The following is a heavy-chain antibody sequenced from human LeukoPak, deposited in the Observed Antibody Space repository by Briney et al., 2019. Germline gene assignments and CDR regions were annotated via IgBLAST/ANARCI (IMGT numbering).Heavy chain of an antibody. V-gene: IGHV3-23*01. D-gene: IGHD6-13*01. CDR1: GFNFRCFC. CDR3: ARDKAIAAAGTFDY. CDR2: ISGSGGST. J-gene: IGHJ4*02. Sequence: GGALRLSRAGSGFNFRCFCMNWVRPASGKGLEGVLAISGSGGSTYYPDSVKGRFTISRDNSKNTLYLQMNSLRAEDTAVYYCARDKAIAAAGTFDYWGQGTLVTVSS.